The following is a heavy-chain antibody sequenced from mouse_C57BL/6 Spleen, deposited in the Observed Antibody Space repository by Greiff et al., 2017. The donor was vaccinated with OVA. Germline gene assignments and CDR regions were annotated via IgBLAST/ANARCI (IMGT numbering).Heavy chain of an antibody. CDR1: GYSITSGYY. V-gene: IGHV3-6*01. Sequence: VQLKESGPGLVKPSQSLSLTCSVTGYSITSGYYWNWIRQFPGNKLEWMGYISYDGSNNYNPSLKNRISITRDTSKNQFFLKLNSVTTEDTATYYCARVTTVVAPYYYAMDYWGQGTSVTVSS. J-gene: IGHJ4*01. CDR3: ARVTTVVAPYYYAMDY. CDR2: ISYDGSN. D-gene: IGHD1-1*01.